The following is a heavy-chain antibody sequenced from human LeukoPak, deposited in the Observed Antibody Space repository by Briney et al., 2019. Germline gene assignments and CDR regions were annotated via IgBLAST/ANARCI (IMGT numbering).Heavy chain of an antibody. CDR1: GFTFSSYW. J-gene: IGHJ6*03. V-gene: IGHV3-7*01. Sequence: GGSLRLSCAASGFTFSSYWMSWVRQAPGKGLEWVANIKQDGSEKYYVDSVKGRFTISRDNAKNSLYLQMNSLRAEDTAVYYCARGRSGYYYYYMDVWGKGTTVTISS. CDR2: IKQDGSEK. CDR3: ARGRSGYYYYYMDV.